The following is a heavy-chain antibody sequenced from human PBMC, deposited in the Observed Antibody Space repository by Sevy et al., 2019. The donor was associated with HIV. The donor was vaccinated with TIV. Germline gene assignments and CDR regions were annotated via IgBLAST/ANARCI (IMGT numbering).Heavy chain of an antibody. CDR3: ARGHTSGRDYFAY. J-gene: IGHJ4*02. Sequence: GGSLRLSCAASEFTFSNYNINWVRQAPGKGLEWVSYISGLSNYIYYADSLGGRFTISRDNAKNSVYLQMNSLRTEDTAVYYCARGHTSGRDYFAYWGQGTLVTVSS. V-gene: IGHV3-21*01. CDR1: EFTFSNYN. CDR2: ISGLSNYI. D-gene: IGHD6-25*01.